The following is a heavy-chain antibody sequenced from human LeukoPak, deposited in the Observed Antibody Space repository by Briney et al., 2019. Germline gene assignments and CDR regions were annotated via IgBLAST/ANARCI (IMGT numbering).Heavy chain of an antibody. J-gene: IGHJ4*02. CDR3: ARDSIAVAGFDY. CDR2: INSDGSST. D-gene: IGHD6-19*01. CDR1: GFTFSSYW. Sequence: GGSLRLSCAASGFTFSSYWMHWVRQAPGKGLVWVSRINSDGSSTSYADSVKGRFTISGDNAKNTLYLQMNSLRAEDTAVYYCARDSIAVAGFDYWGQGTLVTVSS. V-gene: IGHV3-74*01.